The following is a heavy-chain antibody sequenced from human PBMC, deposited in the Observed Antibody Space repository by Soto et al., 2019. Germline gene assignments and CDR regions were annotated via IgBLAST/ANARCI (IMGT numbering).Heavy chain of an antibody. Sequence: PGGSLRLSCAVSGFTVSNNYMSWVRQAPGKGLEGVSVIYSGGYTAYGDSVKGRFTISRDNSKNTLYLQMNSLRADDTAIYYCATRITVFGLLIPPFDPWGQGTQVTVSS. J-gene: IGHJ5*02. CDR3: ATRITVFGLLIPPFDP. D-gene: IGHD3-3*01. V-gene: IGHV3-53*01. CDR2: IYSGGYT. CDR1: GFTVSNNY.